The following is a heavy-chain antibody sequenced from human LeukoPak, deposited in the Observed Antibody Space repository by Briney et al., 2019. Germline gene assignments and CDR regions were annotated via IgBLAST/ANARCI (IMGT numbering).Heavy chain of an antibody. J-gene: IGHJ6*02. V-gene: IGHV1-2*02. CDR1: GYTFTGYY. D-gene: IGHD3-3*01. CDR3: ARNYDFWSGYNYYGMDV. CDR2: INPNSGGT. Sequence: ASVKVSCKASGYTFTGYYMHWVRQAPGQGLEWMGWINPNSGGTNYAQKFQGRVTVTRDTSISTAYMELSRLRSDDTAVYYCARNYDFWSGYNYYGMDVWGQGTTVTVSS.